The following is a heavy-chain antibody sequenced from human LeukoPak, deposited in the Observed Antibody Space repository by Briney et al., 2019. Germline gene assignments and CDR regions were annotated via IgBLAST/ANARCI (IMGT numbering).Heavy chain of an antibody. J-gene: IGHJ3*02. CDR1: GGSISSGDYC. CDR3: ASPSMSNGAFDI. CDR2: IYYSGST. Sequence: SETLSLTCTVSGGSISSGDYCWSWIRQPPGKGLEWIGYIYYSGSTYYNPSLKSRVTISVDTSKNQFSLKLSSVTAADTAVYYCASPSMSNGAFDIWGQGTMVTVSS. V-gene: IGHV4-30-4*01. D-gene: IGHD2-8*01.